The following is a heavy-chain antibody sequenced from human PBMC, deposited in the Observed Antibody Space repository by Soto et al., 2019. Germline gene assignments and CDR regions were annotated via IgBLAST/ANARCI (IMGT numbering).Heavy chain of an antibody. D-gene: IGHD1-1*01. Sequence: ASVKVSCKASGYTFTNYGISWVRQAPGQGLEWMGWISGYNGNTNYAHNLQGRVTMTTDTSTSTAYMELRSLRSDDTAVYYCVRDWQLLPLGQGNLLAVSS. V-gene: IGHV1-18*04. CDR3: VRDWQLLP. CDR2: ISGYNGNT. CDR1: GYTFTNYG. J-gene: IGHJ5*02.